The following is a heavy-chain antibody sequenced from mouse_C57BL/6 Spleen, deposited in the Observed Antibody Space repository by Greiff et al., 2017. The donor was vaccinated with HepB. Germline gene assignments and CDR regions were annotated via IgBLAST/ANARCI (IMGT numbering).Heavy chain of an antibody. CDR2: ISSGGSYT. CDR1: GFTFSSYG. J-gene: IGHJ2*01. Sequence: EVQLVESGGDLVKPGGSLKLSCAASGFTFSSYGMSWVRQTPEKRLEWVATISSGGSYTYYPDSVKGRFTISRDNAKNTLYLQMSSLKSEDTAMYYCARGELFDYWGQGTTLTVSS. CDR3: ARGELFDY. D-gene: IGHD1-3*01. V-gene: IGHV5-6*01.